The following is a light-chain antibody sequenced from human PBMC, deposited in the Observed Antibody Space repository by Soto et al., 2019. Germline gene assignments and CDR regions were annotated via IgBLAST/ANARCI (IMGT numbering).Light chain of an antibody. CDR2: DAS. CDR3: QQYNSVLT. J-gene: IGKJ4*01. Sequence: DIQMTQSPSTLSASVGDRVIITCRASQSISSWLAWYQQKPGKAPKLLIYDASSLESGVPSRFSGSGSGTEFTLTISSLQPDDFATYYCQQYNSVLTFGGGTKVEIK. V-gene: IGKV1-5*01. CDR1: QSISSW.